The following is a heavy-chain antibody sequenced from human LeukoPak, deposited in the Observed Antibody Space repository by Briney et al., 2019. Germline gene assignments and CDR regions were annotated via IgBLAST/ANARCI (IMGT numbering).Heavy chain of an antibody. CDR1: GYTFTSYY. CDR3: ARSYLCSSTSCYDY. CDR2: MNPNSGNT. D-gene: IGHD2-2*01. Sequence: ASVEVSCKASGYTFTSYYMHWVRQAPGQGLEWMGWMNPNSGNTGYAQKFQGRVTMTRDTSTSTVYMELSSLRSEDTAVYYCARSYLCSSTSCYDYWGQGTLVTVSS. J-gene: IGHJ4*02. V-gene: IGHV1-46*01.